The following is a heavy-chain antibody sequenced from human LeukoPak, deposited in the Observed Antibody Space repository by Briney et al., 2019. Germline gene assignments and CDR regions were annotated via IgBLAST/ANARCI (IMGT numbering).Heavy chain of an antibody. CDR3: ARDPPRSSGWPKDAFDI. D-gene: IGHD6-19*01. CDR2: IIPIFGTA. J-gene: IGHJ3*02. Sequence: SVKVSCKASGGTFSSYAISWVRHAPGQGLEWMGGIIPIFGTANYAQKFQGRVTITADESTSTAYMELSSLRSEDTAVYYCARDPPRSSGWPKDAFDIWGQGTMVTVSS. V-gene: IGHV1-69*13. CDR1: GGTFSSYA.